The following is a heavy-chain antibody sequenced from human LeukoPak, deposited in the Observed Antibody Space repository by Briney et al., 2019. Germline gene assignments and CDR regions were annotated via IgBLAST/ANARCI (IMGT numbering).Heavy chain of an antibody. V-gene: IGHV4-59*01. CDR3: ARALNYGAFDI. Sequence: SETLSLTCTVSGCSISGYYWSWIRQPPGKGLEWIGYIYSSGSTNYNPSLKSRVTISEDTSKNQVSLKLNSVTAAVTAVFYSARALNYGAFDIWGQGTMVTVSS. CDR2: IYSSGST. D-gene: IGHD3-10*01. CDR1: GCSISGYY. J-gene: IGHJ3*02.